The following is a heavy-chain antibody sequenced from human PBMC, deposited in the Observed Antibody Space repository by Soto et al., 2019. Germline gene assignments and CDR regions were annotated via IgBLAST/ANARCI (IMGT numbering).Heavy chain of an antibody. Sequence: ASLSLSCTASGFTFSSYAMSWVRQAPGKGLELVSAISGSGGSTYYAYSVKGRFTISRDNSKNTLYLQMNSLRAEDTAVYYCAEKTCRSTSCYCALRCSQYGMDVWSPGTTVTVSS. D-gene: IGHD2-2*01. CDR1: GFTFSSYA. CDR2: ISGSGGST. CDR3: AEKTCRSTSCYCALRCSQYGMDV. J-gene: IGHJ6*02. V-gene: IGHV3-23*01.